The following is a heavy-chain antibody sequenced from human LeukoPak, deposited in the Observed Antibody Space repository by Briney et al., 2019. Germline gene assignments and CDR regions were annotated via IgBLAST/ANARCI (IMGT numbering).Heavy chain of an antibody. Sequence: GGSLRLSCSASGFTFSSFALSWVRQAPGKGLEWVSGIIGNGGSAYYADSVKGRFTISRDNSKNTLFLQMNSLRAEDTAIYYCARTFRSGDGYKVGYFDYWGQGTLVTVSS. CDR3: ARTFRSGDGYKVGYFDY. CDR1: GFTFSSFA. D-gene: IGHD5-24*01. V-gene: IGHV3-23*01. CDR2: IIGNGGSA. J-gene: IGHJ4*02.